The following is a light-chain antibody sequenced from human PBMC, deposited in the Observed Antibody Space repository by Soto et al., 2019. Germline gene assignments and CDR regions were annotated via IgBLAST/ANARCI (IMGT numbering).Light chain of an antibody. CDR3: AAWGDSMV. CDR1: SSNIGSHH. Sequence: QSVLSQPPSASGTHGQRVTIPCSGSSSNIGSHHVNWYQHLPGTAPKLLIYRSDQRPSGVPDRFTGSKSGTSASLAISGLRSEDEAVYYCAAWGDSMVFGGGTKLTVL. CDR2: RSD. J-gene: IGLJ2*01. V-gene: IGLV1-47*01.